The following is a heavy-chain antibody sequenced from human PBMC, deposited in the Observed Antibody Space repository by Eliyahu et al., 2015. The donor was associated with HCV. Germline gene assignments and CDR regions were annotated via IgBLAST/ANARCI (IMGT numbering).Heavy chain of an antibody. J-gene: IGHJ4*02. CDR2: ISGSGDNA. Sequence: EVQLLESGGGLVQPGGSLRLSCAASGFPFSSYAMSWVRQAPGKGLEWVSGISGSGDNAYYADSVKGRFTISRDNSKNTLYLQMNSLRAEDTAVYYCAKLWDYFDYWGQGALVTVSA. V-gene: IGHV3-23*01. D-gene: IGHD7-27*01. CDR1: GFPFSSYA. CDR3: AKLWDYFDY.